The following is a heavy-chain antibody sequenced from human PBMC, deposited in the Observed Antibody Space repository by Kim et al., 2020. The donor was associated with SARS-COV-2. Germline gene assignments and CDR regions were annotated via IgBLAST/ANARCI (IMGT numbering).Heavy chain of an antibody. V-gene: IGHV4-34*01. CDR3: ARITYYYGSGVYNWFDP. Sequence: SETLSLTCAVYGGSFSGYYWSWIRQPPGKGLEWIGEINHSGSTNYNPSLKSRVTISVDTSKNQFSLKLSSVTAADTAVYYCARITYYYGSGVYNWFDPWGQGTLVTVSS. CDR2: INHSGST. J-gene: IGHJ5*02. CDR1: GGSFSGYY. D-gene: IGHD3-10*01.